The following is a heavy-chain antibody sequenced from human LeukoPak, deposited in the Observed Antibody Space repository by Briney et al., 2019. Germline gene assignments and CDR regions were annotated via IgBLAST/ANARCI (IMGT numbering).Heavy chain of an antibody. J-gene: IGHJ4*02. D-gene: IGHD6-19*01. CDR2: IYPGDSDA. Sequence: GESLKISCKGSGDSLTSYWIGSVCEMPGKGVEWVWIIYPGDSDARYSPSFQGQGTISIAKSISTAYLQWSSLKASDTAMYYCARLMTGYSSGWYEPGDYWGQGTLVTVSS. V-gene: IGHV5-51*01. CDR3: ARLMTGYSSGWYEPGDY. CDR1: GDSLTSYW.